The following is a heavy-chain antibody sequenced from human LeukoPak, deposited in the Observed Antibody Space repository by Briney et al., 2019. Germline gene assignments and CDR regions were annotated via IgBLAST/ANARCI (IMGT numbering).Heavy chain of an antibody. CDR3: AVAPQGSSSGYSLLDY. CDR1: GGTFSSYA. V-gene: IGHV1-69*13. D-gene: IGHD3-22*01. CDR2: IIPIFGTA. Sequence: GASVKVSCKASGGTFSSYAISWVRQAPGQGLEWMGGIIPIFGTANYAQKFQGRVTITADESTSTAYMELSSLRSEDTAVYYCAVAPQGSSSGYSLLDYWGQGTLVTVSS. J-gene: IGHJ4*02.